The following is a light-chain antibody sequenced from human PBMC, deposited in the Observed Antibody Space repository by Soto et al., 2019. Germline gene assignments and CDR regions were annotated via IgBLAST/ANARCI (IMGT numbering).Light chain of an antibody. Sequence: DIVMTQSPDSLAVSLGERATINCKSSQSVLYSSNNKNYLAWYQQKPGQPPKLLIYWASTRESGVPDRFSGSRSGTDFTRTISSLQAEDVAVYYCQQYYGTPYTFGQGTKLEIK. CDR3: QQYYGTPYT. J-gene: IGKJ2*01. V-gene: IGKV4-1*01. CDR1: QSVLYSSNNKNY. CDR2: WAS.